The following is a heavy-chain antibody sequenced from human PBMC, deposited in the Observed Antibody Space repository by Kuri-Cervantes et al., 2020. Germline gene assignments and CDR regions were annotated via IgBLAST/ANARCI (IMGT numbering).Heavy chain of an antibody. CDR2: IGAGGDT. J-gene: IGHJ4*02. CDR1: GFTFGNSD. Sequence: GESLKISCAASGFTFGNSDMHWVRQATGKGLEWVSAIGAGGDTYYPGSVKGRFTISRDNAKNSLYLQMNSLRAGDTAVYFCARVVVWLAFDYWGQGTLVTVSS. V-gene: IGHV3-13*01. D-gene: IGHD6-19*01. CDR3: ARVVVWLAFDY.